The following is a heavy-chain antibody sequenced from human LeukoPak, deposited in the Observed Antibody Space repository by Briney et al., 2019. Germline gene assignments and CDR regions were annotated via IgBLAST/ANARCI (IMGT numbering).Heavy chain of an antibody. J-gene: IGHJ4*02. Sequence: GGSLRLSCAVSGFRFSSQWMTWVRQAPGTGLEWVATINSDGSAKYHVDSVKGRFTISRDNAKNSLYLQMNSLRAEDTAMYYCARDSAGNDYWGQGTLVTVSS. CDR2: INSDGSAK. CDR3: ARDSAGNDY. CDR1: GFRFSSQW. V-gene: IGHV3-7*01. D-gene: IGHD6-13*01.